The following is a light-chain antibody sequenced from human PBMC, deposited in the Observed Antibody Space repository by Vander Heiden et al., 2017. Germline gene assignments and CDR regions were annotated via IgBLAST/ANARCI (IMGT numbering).Light chain of an antibody. CDR2: RNN. Sequence: QSVLTQPPSASGTPGQRVPISCSGSSSNIGSNYVDWYQQIPGTAPKLLIYRNNQRPSGVPDRFSGSKSGTSASLAISGLRSEDEADYYCAAWDDSLSGPVFGGGTKLTVL. V-gene: IGLV1-47*01. J-gene: IGLJ2*01. CDR3: AAWDDSLSGPV. CDR1: SSNIGSNY.